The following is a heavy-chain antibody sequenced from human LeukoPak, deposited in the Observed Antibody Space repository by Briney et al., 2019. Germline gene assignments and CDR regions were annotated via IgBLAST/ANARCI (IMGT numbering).Heavy chain of an antibody. D-gene: IGHD6-19*01. CDR1: GFTFSSYG. Sequence: PGRSLRLSCAASGFTFSSYGMHWVRPAPGKGLEWVAVIWYDGSNKYYADSVKGRFTISRDNSKNTLYLQMNSLRAEDTAVYYCARDGRIIAVAGTSYFDYWGQGTLVTVSS. CDR3: ARDGRIIAVAGTSYFDY. V-gene: IGHV3-33*01. CDR2: IWYDGSNK. J-gene: IGHJ4*02.